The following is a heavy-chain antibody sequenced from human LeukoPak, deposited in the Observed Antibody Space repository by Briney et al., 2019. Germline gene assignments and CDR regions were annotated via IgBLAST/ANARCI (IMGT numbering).Heavy chain of an antibody. CDR3: ARGGAYYYGLGSSRGRFGY. V-gene: IGHV4-34*01. Sequence: PSETLSLTCAVYGGSFSGYYWSWIRQPPGKGLEWIGEINHSGSTNYNPSLKSRVTISVDTSKNQFSLKLSSVTAADTAVYYCARGGAYYYGLGSSRGRFGYWGQGTLVTVSS. D-gene: IGHD3-10*01. CDR1: GGSFSGYY. CDR2: INHSGST. J-gene: IGHJ4*02.